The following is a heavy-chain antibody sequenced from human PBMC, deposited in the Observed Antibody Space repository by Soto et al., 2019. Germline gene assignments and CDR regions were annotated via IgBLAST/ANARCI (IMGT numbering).Heavy chain of an antibody. Sequence: QVQLQESGPGLVKPSQTLSLTCTVSGGSISSGAYYWSWIRQHSEKGLEWIGYMHYSGIAYYNPSLTTGVTISVETSKNQFSLKLSSVTAADTAVYYCARYYFDNSGYSNWFDPWGRGTLVTVSS. CDR1: GGSISSGAYY. CDR3: ARYYFDNSGYSNWFDP. V-gene: IGHV4-31*03. CDR2: MHYSGIA. D-gene: IGHD3-22*01. J-gene: IGHJ5*02.